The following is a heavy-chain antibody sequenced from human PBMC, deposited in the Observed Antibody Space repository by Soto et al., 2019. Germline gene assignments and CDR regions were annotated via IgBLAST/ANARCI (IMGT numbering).Heavy chain of an antibody. V-gene: IGHV4-31*03. Sequence: QMQLQESGPGLVRPSQTLSLSCTVSGGPIGSGNYYWNWIRQHPGKGLEWIGNIYNSGSISYNPSLKSRVIISADTSKNQFSVNLSSVTAADTAVYFCARDRGFGMDLWGHGTTVIVSS. CDR2: IYNSGSI. CDR3: ARDRGFGMDL. CDR1: GGPIGSGNYY. J-gene: IGHJ6*02.